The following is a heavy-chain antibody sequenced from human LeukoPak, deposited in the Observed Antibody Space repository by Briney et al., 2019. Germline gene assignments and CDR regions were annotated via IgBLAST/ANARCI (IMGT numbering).Heavy chain of an antibody. J-gene: IGHJ4*02. V-gene: IGHV3-15*07. CDR2: IKSKTDGGTT. Sequence: PGGSLRLSCAAPGFTFSNAWMNWVRQAPGKGLEWVGRIKSKTDGGTTDYAAPVKGRFTISRDDSKNTLYLQMNSLKTEDTAVYYCTTDEYCSGGSCYPYWGQGTLVTVSS. D-gene: IGHD2-15*01. CDR3: TTDEYCSGGSCYPY. CDR1: GFTFSNAW.